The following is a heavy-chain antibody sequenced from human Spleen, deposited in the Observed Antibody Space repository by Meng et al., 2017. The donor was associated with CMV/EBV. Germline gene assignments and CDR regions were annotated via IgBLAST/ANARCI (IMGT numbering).Heavy chain of an antibody. J-gene: IGHJ4*02. CDR3: ARDRVVVVPAVNIDY. CDR1: GVTFSSYS. Sequence: GVTFSSYSMNWVLQAPGKGLEWVSSISSSSSYMYYADSVKGRFTISRDNAKNSLYLQMNSLRAEDTAVYYCARDRVVVVPAVNIDYWGQGTLVTVSS. V-gene: IGHV3-21*01. CDR2: ISSSSSYM. D-gene: IGHD2-2*01.